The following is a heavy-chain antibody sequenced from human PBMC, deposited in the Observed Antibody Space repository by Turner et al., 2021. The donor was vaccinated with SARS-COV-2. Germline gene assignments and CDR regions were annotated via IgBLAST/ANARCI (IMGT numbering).Heavy chain of an antibody. CDR1: GFTFSFYD. Sequence: EVQLVESGGGLVQPVGSLRLSCAASGFTFSFYDMHWVRQATGKGREWVSAIGTAGDTYYPGSVKGRFTISRENAKIALYLQMNSLRAGETAVYYCAREAGMTMVWGVIIKPRIFDYWGQGTLVTVSS. CDR2: IGTAGDT. CDR3: AREAGMTMVWGVIIKPRIFDY. J-gene: IGHJ4*02. V-gene: IGHV3-13*01. D-gene: IGHD3-10*01.